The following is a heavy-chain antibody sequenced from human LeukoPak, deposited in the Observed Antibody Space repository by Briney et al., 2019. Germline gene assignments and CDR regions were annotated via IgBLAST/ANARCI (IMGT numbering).Heavy chain of an antibody. Sequence: GGSLRLSCAASGFTFSTYWMTWVRQAPGKGLEWVANINQDGSEKYYVDSVKGRFTISRDNAKNSLYLQMNSLRAEDTAVYYCARFQAAAGTRGFDYWGQGTLVIVSS. CDR3: ARFQAAAGTRGFDY. J-gene: IGHJ4*02. D-gene: IGHD6-13*01. CDR1: GFTFSTYW. V-gene: IGHV3-7*01. CDR2: INQDGSEK.